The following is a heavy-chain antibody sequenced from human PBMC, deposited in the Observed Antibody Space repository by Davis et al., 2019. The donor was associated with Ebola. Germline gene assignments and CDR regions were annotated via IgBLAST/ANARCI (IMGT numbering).Heavy chain of an antibody. CDR3: ARDRYSDGSGYFFEQSH. J-gene: IGHJ4*02. Sequence: SAQVSCKASGGTFSSYGISCVRQAPAQGLDWMGGIIPVFGIPKYAQKFQGRVTITADDSTSTAYMELSSLRSADTAVYYCARDRYSDGSGYFFEQSHWGQGTLVTVSS. V-gene: IGHV1-69*13. CDR1: GGTFSSYG. D-gene: IGHD3-22*01. CDR2: IIPVFGIP.